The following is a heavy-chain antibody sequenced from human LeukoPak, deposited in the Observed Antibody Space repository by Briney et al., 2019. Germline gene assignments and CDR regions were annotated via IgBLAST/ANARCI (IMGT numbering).Heavy chain of an antibody. CDR3: ASQSGYSGYGYYYYGMDV. V-gene: IGHV3-66*04. J-gene: IGHJ6*02. CDR1: GFTVSSNY. CDR2: IYSGGST. Sequence: PGGSLRLSCAASGFTVSSNYMSWVRQAPGKGLEWVSVIYSGGSTYYADSVKGRFTISRDNSKNTLYLQMNSLRAEDTAVYYCASQSGYSGYGYYYYGMDVWAQGTTVTVSS. D-gene: IGHD5-12*01.